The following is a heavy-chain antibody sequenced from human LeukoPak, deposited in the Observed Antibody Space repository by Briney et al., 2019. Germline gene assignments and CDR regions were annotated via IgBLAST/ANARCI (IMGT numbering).Heavy chain of an antibody. CDR2: ITGSGDTT. D-gene: IGHD4/OR15-4a*01. Sequence: GGSLRLSCAASGFTFSGYSMNWVRQAPGKGLEWVSGITGSGDTTFYADSVKGRFTISRDNSKNMVYLQMSSLRAEDTAHYSCARDEKLVQFNYWGQGTLVTVSS. CDR3: ARDEKLVQFNY. CDR1: GFTFSGYS. V-gene: IGHV3-23*01. J-gene: IGHJ4*02.